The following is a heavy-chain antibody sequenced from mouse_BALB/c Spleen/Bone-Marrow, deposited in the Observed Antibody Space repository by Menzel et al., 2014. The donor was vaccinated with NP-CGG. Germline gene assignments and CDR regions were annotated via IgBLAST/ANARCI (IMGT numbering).Heavy chain of an antibody. CDR3: ARRKTAFCDMDY. CDR1: GYTFTNYT. CDR2: INPSSGYT. Sequence: VQLQQSGAELARPGASVELSCQASGYTFTNYTMHWVTQRPGQGLEWIGYINPSSGYTNYNQKFKDTATLTADNSSSTADMQQSRLTAADAAAEYCARRKTAFCDMDYWGQGASGTVSS. D-gene: IGHD2-13*01. J-gene: IGHJ4*01. V-gene: IGHV1-4*01.